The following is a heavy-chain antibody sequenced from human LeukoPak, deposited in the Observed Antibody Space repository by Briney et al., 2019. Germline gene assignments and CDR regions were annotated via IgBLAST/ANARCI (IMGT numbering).Heavy chain of an antibody. Sequence: PGGSLRLSCAASGFTFSSYWMHWVRQAPGKGLVWVSHVDTDGSSTRYVDSVKGRFTISRDNAKNTLYLQMNSLRAEDTAVYYCARSHCSSTSCYIVHYYYGMDVWGQGTTVTVSS. V-gene: IGHV3-74*01. CDR2: VDTDGSST. CDR1: GFTFSSYW. CDR3: ARSHCSSTSCYIVHYYYGMDV. D-gene: IGHD2-2*02. J-gene: IGHJ6*02.